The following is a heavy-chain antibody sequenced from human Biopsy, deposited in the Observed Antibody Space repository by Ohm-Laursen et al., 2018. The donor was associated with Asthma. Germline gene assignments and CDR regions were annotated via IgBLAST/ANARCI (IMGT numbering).Heavy chain of an antibody. J-gene: IGHJ6*02. CDR1: GYTFNRAG. D-gene: IGHD3-10*01. CDR3: ARAVDYSHYYGIDV. V-gene: IGHV1-18*01. CDR2: ISVYNGNT. Sequence: ASVKVSCKTFGYTFNRAGITWVRQAPGQGLEWMGWISVYNGNTKVAQMLQDRVTMITDTSTSTAYMELRSLRSDDTAVYFCARAVDYSHYYGIDVWGQGTTVTVS.